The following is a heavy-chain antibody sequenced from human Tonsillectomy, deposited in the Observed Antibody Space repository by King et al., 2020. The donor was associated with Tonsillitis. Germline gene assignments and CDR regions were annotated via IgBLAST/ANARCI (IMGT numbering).Heavy chain of an antibody. CDR1: GGTISSYT. Sequence: QLVQSGAEVKQPGSSVKVSCKASGGTISSYTINWVRQAPGHGLEWMGGIIPIFAIANYAQKFQGRVTITADESTSTAYMELSSLRSDDTAVYYCARETTMTRRQNDAFDIWGQGTMVTVSS. V-gene: IGHV1-69*01. CDR3: ARETTMTRRQNDAFDI. J-gene: IGHJ3*02. CDR2: IIPIFAIA. D-gene: IGHD4-17*01.